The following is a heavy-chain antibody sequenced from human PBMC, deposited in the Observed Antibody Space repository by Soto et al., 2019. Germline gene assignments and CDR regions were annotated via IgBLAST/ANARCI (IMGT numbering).Heavy chain of an antibody. CDR1: GGSISSGGYY. V-gene: IGHV4-31*03. D-gene: IGHD3-9*01. J-gene: IGHJ4*02. Sequence: QVQLQESGPGLVKPSQTLTLTCTVSGGSISSGGYYWSWIRQHPGKGLEWIGHISDSGNTYYNPSLKSRVTISVDTSKNHFSLNLSAVTAADTAVYSCARTTFYDIFTAYYSLFDYWGQGTLVTVSS. CDR2: ISDSGNT. CDR3: ARTTFYDIFTAYYSLFDY.